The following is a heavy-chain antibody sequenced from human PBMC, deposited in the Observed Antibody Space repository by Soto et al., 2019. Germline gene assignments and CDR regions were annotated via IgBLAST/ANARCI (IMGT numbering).Heavy chain of an antibody. CDR2: ISYSGST. CDR3: ARGVTMVRGVIIPWFDP. V-gene: IGHV4-30-4*01. CDR1: GGSISSGVYY. D-gene: IGHD3-10*01. Sequence: QVQLQESGPGLVKPSQTLSLTCTVSGGSISSGVYYWSWIRQPPGKGLEWIGYISYSGSTYYNPSLKSRVNISVDTSKNQFSLKLSSVTAADTAVYYCARGVTMVRGVIIPWFDPWGQGTLVTVSS. J-gene: IGHJ5*02.